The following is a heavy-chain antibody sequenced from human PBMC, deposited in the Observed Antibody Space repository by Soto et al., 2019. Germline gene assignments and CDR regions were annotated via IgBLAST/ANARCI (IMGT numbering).Heavy chain of an antibody. CDR3: AAQNNGYIAPYDY. CDR2: IYYSGSTNYNP. D-gene: IGHD5-12*01. J-gene: IGHJ4*02. Sequence: SETLSLTCAVSGGSINGFYWTWIRQSPGKGLEWIGYIYYSGSTNYNPNYNPSLKSRVTISLDTSRNNFSLNLRSVTAADTAVYYCAAQNNGYIAPYDYWGQGTLVTVSS. V-gene: IGHV4-59*01. CDR1: GGSINGFY.